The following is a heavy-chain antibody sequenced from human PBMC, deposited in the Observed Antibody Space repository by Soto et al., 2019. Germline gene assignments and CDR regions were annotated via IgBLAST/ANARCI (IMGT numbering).Heavy chain of an antibody. CDR1: GGSLTSGSYY. J-gene: IGHJ4*02. CDR2: IYYSGST. Sequence: KASETLSLTCTVSGGSLTSGSYYRTWIRQPPGKGLQWIGYIYYSGSTNYSPSLRSRVTISVDTSKNQFSLKLRSVSAADTAVYYCAGYQSDRQDYFDYWSQGTLVTVSS. CDR3: AGYQSDRQDYFDY. V-gene: IGHV4-61*01. D-gene: IGHD2-2*01.